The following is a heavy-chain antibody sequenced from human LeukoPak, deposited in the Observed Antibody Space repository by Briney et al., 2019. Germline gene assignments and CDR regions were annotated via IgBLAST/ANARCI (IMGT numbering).Heavy chain of an antibody. CDR2: IYYSGST. Sequence: SESLSLTCTVSSGSISSGDYYWSWIRQPPGKGLEWIGYIYYSGSTYYNPSLKSRVTISVDTSKNQFSLKLSSVTAADTAVYYCARGRYDILTGYYTTGYYGMDVWGKGTTVTVSS. V-gene: IGHV4-30-4*01. CDR3: ARGRYDILTGYYTTGYYGMDV. J-gene: IGHJ6*04. CDR1: SGSISSGDYY. D-gene: IGHD3-9*01.